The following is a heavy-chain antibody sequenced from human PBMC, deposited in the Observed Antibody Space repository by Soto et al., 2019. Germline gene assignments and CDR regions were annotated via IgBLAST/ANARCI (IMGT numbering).Heavy chain of an antibody. CDR2: ISGSGGST. CDR3: AKTPYYYDSSGYYYHFDY. Sequence: EVQLLESGGGLVQPGGSLRLSCAASGFTFSSYAMSWVRQAPGKGLEWVSAISGSGGSTYYADSVKGRFTISRDNSENTLYLQMNSLRAEDTAVYYCAKTPYYYDSSGYYYHFDYWGQGTLVTVSS. J-gene: IGHJ4*02. V-gene: IGHV3-23*01. D-gene: IGHD3-22*01. CDR1: GFTFSSYA.